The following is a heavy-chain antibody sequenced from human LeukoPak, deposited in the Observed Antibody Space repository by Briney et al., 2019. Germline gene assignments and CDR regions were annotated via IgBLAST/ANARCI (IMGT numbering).Heavy chain of an antibody. V-gene: IGHV4-61*09. Sequence: PSQTLSLTCTVSGDSLTSGSRYWSWVRQPGGEGLEWIEHFYRSTRTTYNPSLESRVTISGDTAKNQFSLKLDSVTAADTAVYFCARCMSELDYGDYAYYYHMDVWGKGTTVTVSS. CDR1: GDSLTSGSRY. J-gene: IGHJ6*04. D-gene: IGHD4-17*01. CDR3: ARCMSELDYGDYAYYYHMDV. CDR2: FYRSTRT.